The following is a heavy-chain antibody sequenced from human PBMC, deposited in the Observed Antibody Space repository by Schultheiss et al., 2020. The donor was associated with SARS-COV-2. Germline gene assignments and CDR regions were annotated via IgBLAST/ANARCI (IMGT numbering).Heavy chain of an antibody. CDR1: GFSFRTYA. CDR2: MSDSGDRT. CDR3: ARVIYYYYYMDV. Sequence: GESLKISCAASGFSFRTYAMSWVRQAPGKGLEWVSAMSDSGDRTYYADSVKGRFTISRDNSKNTLYLQMNSLRVEDTAVYYCARVIYYYYYMDVWGKGTTVTVSS. V-gene: IGHV3-23*01. J-gene: IGHJ6*03.